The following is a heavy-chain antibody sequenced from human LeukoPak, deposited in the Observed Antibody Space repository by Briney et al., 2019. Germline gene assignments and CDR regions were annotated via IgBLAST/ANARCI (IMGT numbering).Heavy chain of an antibody. J-gene: IGHJ5*02. V-gene: IGHV4-4*07. CDR3: ARDSGTTGEVRFDP. Sequence: SETLSLTCTVSGGSISRYYWSWIRQPAGKGLEWIGRIYSDGTITYNPSLQSRLTMSIDTSKNQFSLKLSFVTAADTAVYYCARDSGTTGEVRFDPWGQGTLVTVSS. CDR1: GGSISRYY. D-gene: IGHD4-17*01. CDR2: IYSDGTI.